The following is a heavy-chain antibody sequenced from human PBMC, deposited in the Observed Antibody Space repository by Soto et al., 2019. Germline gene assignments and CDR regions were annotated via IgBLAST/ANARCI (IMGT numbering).Heavy chain of an antibody. D-gene: IGHD5-18*01. Sequence: QVQLVESGGAVVQPGKSLRLSCAASGFTFNTYGMYWVRQAPGKGLEWVAAISYDGSNKYHADSVKGRFTIPRDNSKNTLYLQMSSLRVEDTAVYYCAKDIVRYTYGACDYWGQGALVTVSS. CDR3: AKDIVRYTYGACDY. CDR1: GFTFNTYG. J-gene: IGHJ4*02. V-gene: IGHV3-30*18. CDR2: ISYDGSNK.